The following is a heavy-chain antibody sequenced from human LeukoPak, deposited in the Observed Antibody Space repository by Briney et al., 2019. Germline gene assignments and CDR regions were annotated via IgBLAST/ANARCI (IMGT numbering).Heavy chain of an antibody. CDR3: ARQYSGTYYRSFDY. CDR1: GYSFTNYW. Sequence: GESLKISCKGSGYSFTNYWIGRVRQMPGKGLEWMGVIYPGDSDTTYSPSFQGQVTISADKSISTAYLQWSSLKASDTAMYYCARQYSGTYYRSFDYWGQGTLVTVSS. J-gene: IGHJ4*02. D-gene: IGHD3-10*01. CDR2: IYPGDSDT. V-gene: IGHV5-51*01.